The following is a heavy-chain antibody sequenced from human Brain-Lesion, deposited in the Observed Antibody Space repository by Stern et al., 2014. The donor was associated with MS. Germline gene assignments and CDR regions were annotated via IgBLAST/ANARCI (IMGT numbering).Heavy chain of an antibody. J-gene: IGHJ4*02. D-gene: IGHD2-2*01. CDR1: GYTFSSYD. CDR2: MNPYSGNT. Sequence: QVQLMQSGAEVKKPGASVKVSCKASGYTFSSYDITWVRQASGHGLEWMGWMNPYSGNTGYAQKFKGRVSMTSDPSISTGYMELTSLTSDDTAVYFCARAVRNQLLSEYWGQGTLVTVSS. CDR3: ARAVRNQLLSEY. V-gene: IGHV1-8*01.